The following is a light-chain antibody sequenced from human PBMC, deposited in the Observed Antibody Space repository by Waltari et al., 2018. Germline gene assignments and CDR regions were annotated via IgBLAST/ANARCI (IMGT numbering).Light chain of an antibody. CDR1: TSDVGGYDF. CDR2: EDP. J-gene: IGLJ2*01. V-gene: IGLV2-14*03. Sequence: QSALTQPASVSGSPGQSITISCTGVTSDVGGYDFISWYQQHPGDAPRLILYEDPIRPSGVSNRFSGSKPGSTASLTNSGLQAEDEASYYCTSYTAKTLLFGGGTKLTVL. CDR3: TSYTAKTLL.